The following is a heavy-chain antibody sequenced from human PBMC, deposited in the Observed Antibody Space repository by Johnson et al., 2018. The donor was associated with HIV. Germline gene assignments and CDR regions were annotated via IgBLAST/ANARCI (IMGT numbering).Heavy chain of an antibody. D-gene: IGHD6-19*01. CDR2: IKSKTDGGTT. CDR1: GFTFSSYW. CDR3: ARETIAVAGTSAFDI. J-gene: IGHJ3*02. Sequence: VQLVESGGGLVQPGGSLRLSCAASGFTFSSYWMSWVRQAPGKGLEWVGRIKSKTDGGTTDYAAPVKGRFTISRDDSKNTLYLQMNSLRAEDTAVYYCARETIAVAGTSAFDIWGQGTMVTVSS. V-gene: IGHV3-15*01.